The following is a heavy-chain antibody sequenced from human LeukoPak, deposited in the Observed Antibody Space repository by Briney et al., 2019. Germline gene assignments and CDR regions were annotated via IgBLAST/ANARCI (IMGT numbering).Heavy chain of an antibody. Sequence: PGGSLRLSCAASGFTFSSYGMHWVRQAPGKGLEWVANRKQDGSEKYYVDSVKGRFTISRDNAKNSLYLQMNSLRAEDTAVYYCARESRGYFDWLSNYYFDYWGQGTLVTVSS. CDR1: GFTFSSYG. J-gene: IGHJ4*02. CDR2: RKQDGSEK. V-gene: IGHV3-7*03. CDR3: ARESRGYFDWLSNYYFDY. D-gene: IGHD3-9*01.